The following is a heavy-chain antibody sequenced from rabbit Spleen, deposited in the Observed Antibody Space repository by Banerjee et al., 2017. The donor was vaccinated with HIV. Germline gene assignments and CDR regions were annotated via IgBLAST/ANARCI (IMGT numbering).Heavy chain of an antibody. J-gene: IGHJ4*01. V-gene: IGHV1S45*01. D-gene: IGHD1-1*01. CDR3: ARDLTSAIGWNFNL. CDR1: GFSFSTTYY. CDR2: INTINGNN. Sequence: QEQLVESGGGLVKPEGSLKLSCTASGFSFSTTYYICWVRQAPGKGLEWIACINTINGNNVYATWAKGRFTISKASWTTVTLQMTSLTAADTARYFCARDLTSAIGWNFNLWGQGTLVTVS.